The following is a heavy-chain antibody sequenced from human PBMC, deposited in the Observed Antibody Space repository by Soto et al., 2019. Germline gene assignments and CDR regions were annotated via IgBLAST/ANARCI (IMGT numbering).Heavy chain of an antibody. CDR2: VNPNSGGT. Sequence: ASVKVSCKASGYTFTGYYMHWLRQAPGQGLEWMGWVNPNSGGTNYAQKIQGRVTMTRDTSISTAYMELSRLRSDDTAVYYCARERVIMVYAIQYWFDPWGQGTLVTVSS. CDR1: GYTFTGYY. D-gene: IGHD2-8*01. CDR3: ARERVIMVYAIQYWFDP. J-gene: IGHJ5*02. V-gene: IGHV1-2*02.